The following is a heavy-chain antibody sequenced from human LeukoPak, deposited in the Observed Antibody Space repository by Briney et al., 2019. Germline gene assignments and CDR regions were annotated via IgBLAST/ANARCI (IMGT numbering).Heavy chain of an antibody. CDR3: ARSQQWLAPYFDY. D-gene: IGHD6-19*01. CDR1: GVSITSYY. CDR2: IHSSGST. J-gene: IGHJ4*02. V-gene: IGHV4-4*07. Sequence: SETLSLTCTVSGVSITSYYWTWIRQPAGKGLEWIGRIHSSGSTNYNPSLKSRVTISVDTSKNQFSLKLSSVTAADTAVYYCARSQQWLAPYFDYWGQGTLVTVSS.